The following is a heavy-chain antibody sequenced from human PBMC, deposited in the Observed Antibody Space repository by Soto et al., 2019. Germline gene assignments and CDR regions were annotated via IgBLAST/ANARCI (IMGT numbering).Heavy chain of an antibody. CDR2: IRSKANSYAT. CDR1: GFTFSGSA. J-gene: IGHJ5*02. Sequence: GGSLRLSCAASGFTFSGSAMHWVRQASGKGLEWVGRIRSKANSYATAYAASVKGRFTISRDDSKNTAYLQMNSLKTEDTAVYYCTRPPGIAAAWGQGTLVTVSS. D-gene: IGHD6-13*01. V-gene: IGHV3-73*01. CDR3: TRPPGIAAA.